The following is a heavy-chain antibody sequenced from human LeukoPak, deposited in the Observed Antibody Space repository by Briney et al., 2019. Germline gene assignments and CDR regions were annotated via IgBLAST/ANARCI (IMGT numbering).Heavy chain of an antibody. CDR3: VRGTGY. V-gene: IGHV3-64D*06. J-gene: IGHJ4*02. CDR1: GFTFSTYV. Sequence: PGGSLRLSCSVSGFTFSTYVMRWVRQAPGKGLECVSAISSNGDNTYYAYSVKGRFTISRDNSKTTLYLQMSSLRADDTAVSSCVRGTGYWGQGTLVTVSS. CDR2: ISSNGDNT.